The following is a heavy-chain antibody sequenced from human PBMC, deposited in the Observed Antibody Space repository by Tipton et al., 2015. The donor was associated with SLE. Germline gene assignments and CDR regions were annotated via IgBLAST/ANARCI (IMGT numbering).Heavy chain of an antibody. D-gene: IGHD3-16*01. J-gene: IGHJ2*01. CDR3: ARLLVAGGTWYFDL. Sequence: TLSLTCTVFACLVSSFYWSWIRQPPGEGLECIGYIFHEGSTRYKPSLKSRVNISGDTSKKQLSLQLTSVAAADTPVYYCARLLVAGGTWYFDLWGRGTLVTVSS. V-gene: IGHV4-59*08. CDR1: ACLVSSFY. CDR2: IFHEGST.